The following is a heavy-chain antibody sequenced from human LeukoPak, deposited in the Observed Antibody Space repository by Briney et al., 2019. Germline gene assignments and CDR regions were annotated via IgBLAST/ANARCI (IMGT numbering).Heavy chain of an antibody. D-gene: IGHD2-2*01. Sequence: VASVKVSCKASGYTFTSYDINWVRQATGQGLEWMGWMNPNSGNTGYAQKFQGRVTITRNTSISTAYMELSSLRSEDTAVYYCARAYYCSSTSCLDYWGQGTLVTVSS. CDR2: MNPNSGNT. CDR1: GYTFTSYD. V-gene: IGHV1-8*03. CDR3: ARAYYCSSTSCLDY. J-gene: IGHJ4*02.